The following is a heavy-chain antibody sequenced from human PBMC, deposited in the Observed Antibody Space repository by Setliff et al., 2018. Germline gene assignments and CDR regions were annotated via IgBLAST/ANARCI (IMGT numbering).Heavy chain of an antibody. D-gene: IGHD3-22*01. J-gene: IGHJ4*02. CDR2: NHAGNGIT. Sequence: ASVKVSCQASGYTFTDKAIHWVRQAPGQRLEWMGWNHAGNGITEYSQDFQGRVSITRDTSASTAYMELRSLTSEDMAVYYCARSTDSNGYYGFDSWGQGTLVTVAS. V-gene: IGHV1-3*02. CDR3: ARSTDSNGYYGFDS. CDR1: GYTFTDKA.